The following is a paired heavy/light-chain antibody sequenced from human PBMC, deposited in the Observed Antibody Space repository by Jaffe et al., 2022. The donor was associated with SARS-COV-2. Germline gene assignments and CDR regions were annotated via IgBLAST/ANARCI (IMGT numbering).Heavy chain of an antibody. V-gene: IGHV1-69*01. Sequence: QVQLVQSGAEVKKPGSSVKVSCKASGGTFSSYAISWVRQAPGQGLEWMGGIIPIFGTANYAQKFQGRVTITADESTSTAYMELSSLRSEDTAVYYCARSIVVVPAAIKYYYYYYGMDVWGQGTTVTVSS. CDR3: ARSIVVVPAAIKYYYYYYGMDV. CDR2: IIPIFGTA. CDR1: GGTFSSYA. D-gene: IGHD2-2*01. J-gene: IGHJ6*02.
Light chain of an antibody. CDR3: LLSYSGAVV. CDR2: DTS. J-gene: IGLJ2*01. V-gene: IGLV7-46*01. Sequence: QAVVTQEPSLTVSPGGTVTLTCGSSTGAVTSGHYPYWFQQKPGQAPRTLIYDTSNKHSWTPARFSGSLLGGKAALTLSGAQPEDEAEYYCLLSYSGAVVFGGGTKLTVL. CDR1: TGAVTSGHY.